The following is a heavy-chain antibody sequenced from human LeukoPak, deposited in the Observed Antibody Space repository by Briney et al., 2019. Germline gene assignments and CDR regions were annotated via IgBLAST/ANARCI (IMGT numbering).Heavy chain of an antibody. CDR1: GGTFSSYA. CDR2: IIPNFGTA. Sequence: ASVTVSFKASGGTFSSYAISWVRQAHGQGLEWMGGIIPNFGTANYSQTFQGRVTITSDESTSTAFLQLSSPGSADTAVFYYGGGVEGIVGATTSYWFDPWGQGTLVTVSS. J-gene: IGHJ5*02. D-gene: IGHD1-26*01. V-gene: IGHV1-69*13. CDR3: GGGVEGIVGATTSYWFDP.